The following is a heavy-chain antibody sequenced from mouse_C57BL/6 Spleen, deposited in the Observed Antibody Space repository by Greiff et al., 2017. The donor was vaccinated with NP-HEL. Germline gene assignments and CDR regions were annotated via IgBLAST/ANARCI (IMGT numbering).Heavy chain of an antibody. Sequence: QVQLKQPGAELVRPGTSVKLSCKASGYTFTSYWMHWVKQRPGQGLEWIGVIDPSDSYTNYNQKFKGKATLTVDTSSSTAYMQLSSLTSEDSAVYYCARKGVFITTVVAPFDYWGQGTTLTVSS. J-gene: IGHJ2*01. CDR1: GYTFTSYW. D-gene: IGHD1-1*01. CDR2: IDPSDSYT. V-gene: IGHV1-59*01. CDR3: ARKGVFITTVVAPFDY.